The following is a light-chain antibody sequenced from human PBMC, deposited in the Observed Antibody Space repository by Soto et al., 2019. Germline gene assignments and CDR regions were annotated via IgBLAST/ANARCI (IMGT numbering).Light chain of an antibody. V-gene: IGKV3-15*01. CDR3: QQYNNWVT. Sequence: EIVMTQSPATLSVSPGERATLSCRASQSVSSNLVWYQQKPGQAPRLLIYGASTRATGIPARFSGSGSGTEFTLTINSLQSEDLAVYYCQQYNNWVTFGGGTKVDIK. CDR2: GAS. CDR1: QSVSSN. J-gene: IGKJ4*01.